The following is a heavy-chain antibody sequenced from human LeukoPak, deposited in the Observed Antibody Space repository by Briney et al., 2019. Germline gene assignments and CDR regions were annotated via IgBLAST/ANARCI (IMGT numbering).Heavy chain of an antibody. CDR3: ARRPWIAAAGTVGYYFDY. V-gene: IGHV4-59*08. CDR2: IYYSGST. J-gene: IGHJ4*02. CDR1: GGSISSYY. D-gene: IGHD6-13*01. Sequence: SETLSLTCTVSGGSISSYYWSWIRQPPGKGLEWIGYIYYSGSTNYNPSLKSRVTISVDTSKNQFSLKLSSVTAADTAVYYCARRPWIAAAGTVGYYFDYWGQGTLVTVSP.